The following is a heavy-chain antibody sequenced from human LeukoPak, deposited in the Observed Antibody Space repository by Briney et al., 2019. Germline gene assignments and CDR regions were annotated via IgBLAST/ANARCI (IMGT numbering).Heavy chain of an antibody. J-gene: IGHJ4*02. V-gene: IGHV3-23*01. CDR1: GFTFSSYA. D-gene: IGHD6-13*01. Sequence: GGSLRLSCAASGFTFSSYAMSWVRQAPGKGLEWVSAISGSGGSTYYEDSVKGRFTIFRDNSKNTLYLQMNSLRAEDTAVYYCAKIASKIRYSSSWYLDYWGQGTLVTVSS. CDR2: ISGSGGST. CDR3: AKIASKIRYSSSWYLDY.